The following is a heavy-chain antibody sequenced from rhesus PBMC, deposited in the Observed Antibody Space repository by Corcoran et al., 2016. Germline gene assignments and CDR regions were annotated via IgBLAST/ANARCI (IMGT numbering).Heavy chain of an antibody. CDR2: VHGSGST. J-gene: IGHJ5-2*02. V-gene: IGHV4S6*01. CDR1: AASITSLY. D-gene: IGHD1-20*01. CDR3: VRLNVIAGTTSSLDV. Sequence: QVHLQASGPGLVKPSETLPLIFDVSAASITSLYWRWFRQPPGQGLEWIGFVHGSGSTNYNPSLKSRVTFSKDTSKNQLSLKLTSVTAADTAVYYCVRLNVIAGTTSSLDVWGRGLLVTVSS.